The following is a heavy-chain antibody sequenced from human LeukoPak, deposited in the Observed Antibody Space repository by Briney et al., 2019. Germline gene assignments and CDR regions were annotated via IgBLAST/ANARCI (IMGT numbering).Heavy chain of an antibody. J-gene: IGHJ4*02. CDR3: ARGRYSGYGIDS. Sequence: ASVEVSCKASGYTFTSYDINWVRQATGQGLEWMGWMNPYSGNTAYAQKFQGRVTMTRNTSISTAYMELSSLTSEDTAVYYCARGRYSGYGIDSWGQGTLVSVSS. D-gene: IGHD5-12*01. CDR2: MNPYSGNT. CDR1: GYTFTSYD. V-gene: IGHV1-8*01.